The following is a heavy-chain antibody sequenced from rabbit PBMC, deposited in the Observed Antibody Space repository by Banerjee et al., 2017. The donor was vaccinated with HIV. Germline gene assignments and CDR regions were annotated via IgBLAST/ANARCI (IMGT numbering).Heavy chain of an antibody. V-gene: IGHV1S47*01. Sequence: QEQLVESGGGLVQPGGSLKLSCRPSGFDFSNYGMSWVRHAPGKGLEWIGYIDPIFGRTYYASWVNGRFTISSHNAQNTLYLQLNSLTAADTATYFCVRDTWNFNLWGPGTLVTVS. D-gene: IGHD3-1*01. CDR2: IDPIFGRT. J-gene: IGHJ4*01. CDR1: GFDFSNYG. CDR3: VRDTWNFNL.